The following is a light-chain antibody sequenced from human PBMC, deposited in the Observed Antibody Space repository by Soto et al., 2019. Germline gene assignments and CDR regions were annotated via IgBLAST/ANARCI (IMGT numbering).Light chain of an antibody. J-gene: IGKJ1*01. CDR2: DAS. Sequence: IQMTQSPATLSGSLGDRVTITCRASQTVTTWLAWYQQKAGKAPKLLIYDASNLQSGVPSRFSGSGSGTEFTLTISSLQPDDFATYYCQQYNDYITFGQGTKVDIK. CDR1: QTVTTW. CDR3: QQYNDYIT. V-gene: IGKV1-5*01.